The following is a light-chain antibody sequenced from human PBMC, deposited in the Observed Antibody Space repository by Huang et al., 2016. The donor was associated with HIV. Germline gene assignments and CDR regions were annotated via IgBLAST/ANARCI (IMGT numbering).Light chain of an antibody. Sequence: LLTQSPVTLSVSPGENVTLSCRASQTIANNLAWYQQRPGQAPSLLIYGASTRIIDIPGRFNGTASGTQFTLTSPSLQPDDFTVYFCQQYNVWPYTFGQGTKLEIK. CDR3: QQYNVWPYT. J-gene: IGKJ2*01. CDR2: GAS. CDR1: QTIANN. V-gene: IGKV3-15*01.